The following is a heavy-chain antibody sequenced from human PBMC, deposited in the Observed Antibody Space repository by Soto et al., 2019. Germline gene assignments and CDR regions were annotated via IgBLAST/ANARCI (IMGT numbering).Heavy chain of an antibody. Sequence: GGSLRLSCAASGFTFSSYWVHWVRQAPGKGLGWVSRINSDGSSTSYADSVKGRFTIPRDNAKNTLYLQMNSLRAEDTAVYYCARDRAYDYVWGSYRFDPWGQGTLGTVSS. CDR1: GFTFSSYW. CDR2: INSDGSST. V-gene: IGHV3-74*01. J-gene: IGHJ5*02. D-gene: IGHD3-16*02. CDR3: ARDRAYDYVWGSYRFDP.